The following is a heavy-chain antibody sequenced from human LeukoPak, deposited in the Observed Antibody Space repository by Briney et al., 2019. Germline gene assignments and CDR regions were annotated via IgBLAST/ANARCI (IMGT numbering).Heavy chain of an antibody. V-gene: IGHV4-59*12. Sequence: PSETLSLTCTVSGGSISSYYWSWIRQPPGKGLEWIGYIYYSGSTNYNPSLKSRVTISVDTSKNQFSLKLSSVTAADTAVYYCARALKIYYDSSVEGDYWGQGTLVTVSS. J-gene: IGHJ4*02. D-gene: IGHD3-22*01. CDR2: IYYSGST. CDR3: ARALKIYYDSSVEGDY. CDR1: GGSISSYY.